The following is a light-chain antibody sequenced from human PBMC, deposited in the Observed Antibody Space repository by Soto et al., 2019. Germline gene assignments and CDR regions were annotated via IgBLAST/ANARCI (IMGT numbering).Light chain of an antibody. CDR2: DAS. CDR3: QQYNSYSPT. Sequence: DIQMTQSPSTLSASVGDRVTITCRASQSVGIWLAWYQQKPGKAPKVLIFDASRLESGVPSRFSGSRSGTEFTLTISSLQPDDLATYYCQQYNSYSPTFGQGTKVDIK. J-gene: IGKJ1*01. V-gene: IGKV1-5*01. CDR1: QSVGIW.